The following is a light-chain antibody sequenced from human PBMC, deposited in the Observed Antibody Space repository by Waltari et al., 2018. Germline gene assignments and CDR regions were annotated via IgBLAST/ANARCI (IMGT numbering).Light chain of an antibody. CDR1: SSNIGSNY. CDR2: RNN. J-gene: IGLJ2*01. V-gene: IGLV1-47*01. Sequence: QSVLTQPPSASGTPGQRVTISCSGSSSNIGSNYVYWYQQLPGTAPKLLIYRNNQGPSGVPDRFAGSKSGHSASLAISGLRSEDEADYYCAAWDDSLSGPVFGGGTKLTVL. CDR3: AAWDDSLSGPV.